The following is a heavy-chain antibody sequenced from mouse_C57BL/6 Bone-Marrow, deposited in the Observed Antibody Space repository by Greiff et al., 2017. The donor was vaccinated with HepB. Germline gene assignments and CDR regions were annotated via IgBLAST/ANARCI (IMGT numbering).Heavy chain of an antibody. CDR2: IHPSDSDT. CDR1: GYTFTSYW. CDR3: AIGPWLRRVAY. J-gene: IGHJ3*01. Sequence: VKLQQPGAELVKPGASVKVSCKASGYTFTSYWMHWVKQRPGQGLEWIGRIHPSDSDTNYNQKFKGKATLTVDKSSSTAYMQLSSLTSEDSAVYYCAIGPWLRRVAYWGQGTLVTVSA. D-gene: IGHD2-2*01. V-gene: IGHV1-74*01.